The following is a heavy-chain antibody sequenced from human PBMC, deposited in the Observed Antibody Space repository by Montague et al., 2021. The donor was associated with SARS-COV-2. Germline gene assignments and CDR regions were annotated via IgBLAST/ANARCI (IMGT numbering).Heavy chain of an antibody. CDR1: GDSISSYY. J-gene: IGHJ5*02. CDR2: IYNSGTT. Sequence: SKTLSLTCTVSGDSISSYYWNWIRQPPGKGLEWIGYIYNSGTTNYNPSVKSRVTISVDTSKNQFSLKLNSVTAADAAVYYCARGGGYCSGGSCYYWFDPWGRGTLVTVSS. D-gene: IGHD2-15*01. CDR3: ARGGGYCSGGSCYYWFDP. V-gene: IGHV4-59*01.